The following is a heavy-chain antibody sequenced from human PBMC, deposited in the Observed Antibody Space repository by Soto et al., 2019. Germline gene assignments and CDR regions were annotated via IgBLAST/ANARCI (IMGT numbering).Heavy chain of an antibody. V-gene: IGHV4-34*01. CDR2: INHSGST. CDR3: ARVSGIYYYGMDV. Sequence: SDTLSLTCAVYGRSFSGYYWNWIRPPPGKGLEWIGEINHSGSTNYNPSLKSRVTISVDTSKNQFSLKLSSVTAADTAVYYCARVSGIYYYGMDVWGQGTTVTVSS. J-gene: IGHJ6*02. CDR1: GRSFSGYY. D-gene: IGHD3-10*01.